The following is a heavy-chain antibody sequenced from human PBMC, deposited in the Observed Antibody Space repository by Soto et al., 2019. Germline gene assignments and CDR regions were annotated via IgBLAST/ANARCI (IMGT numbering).Heavy chain of an antibody. D-gene: IGHD2-2*01. V-gene: IGHV3-23*01. J-gene: IGHJ4*02. CDR3: AKEPDIVVVPAATGVDY. CDR1: GFTFSSYA. CDR2: ISGSGGST. Sequence: GSLRLSCAASGFTFSSYAMSWVRQAPGKGLEWVSAISGSGGSTYYADSVKGRFTISRDNSKNTLYLQMNSLRAEDTAGYYCAKEPDIVVVPAATGVDYWGQGTLVTVSS.